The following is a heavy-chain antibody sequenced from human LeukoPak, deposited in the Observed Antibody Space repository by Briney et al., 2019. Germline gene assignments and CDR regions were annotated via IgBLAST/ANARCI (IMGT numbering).Heavy chain of an antibody. J-gene: IGHJ4*02. CDR3: ARASSSWYRVFDY. D-gene: IGHD6-13*01. CDR1: GYTFTSYD. V-gene: IGHV1-8*01. Sequence: GASVKVSCKASGYTFTSYDINWVRQAPGQGLEWMGWMNPNSGNTGYAQKFQGRVTMTRNTSISTAYMELSSLRSEDTAVYYCARASSSWYRVFDYWGQGTLVTVSS. CDR2: MNPNSGNT.